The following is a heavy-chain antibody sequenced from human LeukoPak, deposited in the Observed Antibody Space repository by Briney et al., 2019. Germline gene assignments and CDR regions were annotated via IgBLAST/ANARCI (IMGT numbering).Heavy chain of an antibody. CDR1: GGSISSSSYY. Sequence: SETLPLTCTVSGGSISSSSYYWGWLRQPPGKGLEWIGSIYYSGSTYYNPSLKSRVTISVDTSKNQFSLKLSSVTAADTAVYYCARDLVLSIAAAADVWGKGTTVTVSS. J-gene: IGHJ6*04. CDR3: ARDLVLSIAAAADV. D-gene: IGHD6-13*01. CDR2: IYYSGST. V-gene: IGHV4-39*07.